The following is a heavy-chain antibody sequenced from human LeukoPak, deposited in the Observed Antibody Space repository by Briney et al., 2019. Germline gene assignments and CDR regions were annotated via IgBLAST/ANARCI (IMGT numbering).Heavy chain of an antibody. Sequence: SETLSLTCTVSGYSISSGYYWGWIRQPPGKGLEWIGNIYPSGTTYYNPSLKTRVTISVDTSKNQFSLKLSSVTAADTAVYYCARTRREYDYVWGSYRFDYWGQGTLVTVSS. CDR3: ARTRREYDYVWGSYRFDY. CDR1: GYSISSGYY. D-gene: IGHD3-16*02. V-gene: IGHV4-38-2*02. J-gene: IGHJ4*02. CDR2: IYPSGTT.